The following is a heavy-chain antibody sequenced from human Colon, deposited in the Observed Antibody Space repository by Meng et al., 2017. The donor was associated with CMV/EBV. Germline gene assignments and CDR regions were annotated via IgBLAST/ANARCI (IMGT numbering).Heavy chain of an antibody. V-gene: IGHV4-34*01. D-gene: IGHD2-2*02. Sequence: SETLSLTCAVYGGSFSGYYWSWIRQPPGKGLEWIGEINHSGSTNYNPSLKSRVTISLDTSKNQFSLKLSSVTAADTAVYYCARGGYCSSTRGYSSLCDPWGQGTLVTVSS. CDR3: ARGGYCSSTRGYSSLCDP. J-gene: IGHJ5*02. CDR2: INHSGST. CDR1: GGSFSGYY.